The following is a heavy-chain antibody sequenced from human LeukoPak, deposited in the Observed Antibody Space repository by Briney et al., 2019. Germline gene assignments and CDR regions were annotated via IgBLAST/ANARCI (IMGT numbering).Heavy chain of an antibody. Sequence: HPGGSLRLSCAASGFTFSSYGMHWVRQAPGKGLEWVAVISYDGSNKYYADSVKGRFTISRDNSKNTLYLQMNSLRAEDTAVYYCAKTLVSGDYVYDTYYYGMDVWGQGTTVTVSS. CDR3: AKTLVSGDYVYDTYYYGMDV. CDR1: GFTFSSYG. J-gene: IGHJ6*02. CDR2: ISYDGSNK. V-gene: IGHV3-30*18. D-gene: IGHD4-17*01.